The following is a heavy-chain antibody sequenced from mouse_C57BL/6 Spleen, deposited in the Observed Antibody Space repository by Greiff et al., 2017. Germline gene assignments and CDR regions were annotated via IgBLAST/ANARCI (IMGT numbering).Heavy chain of an antibody. CDR2: INPGSGGT. Sequence: VQLQQSGAELVRPGTSVKVSCKASGYAFTNYLIEWVKQRPGQGLEWIGVINPGSGGTNYNEKFKGKATLTADKSSSTAYMQLSSLTSEDSAVYFCARNYGSSLYYAMDYWGQGTSVTVSS. CDR3: ARNYGSSLYYAMDY. D-gene: IGHD1-1*01. CDR1: GYAFTNYL. J-gene: IGHJ4*01. V-gene: IGHV1-54*01.